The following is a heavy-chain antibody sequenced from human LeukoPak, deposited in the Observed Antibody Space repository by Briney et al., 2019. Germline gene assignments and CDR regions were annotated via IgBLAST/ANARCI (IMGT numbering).Heavy chain of an antibody. CDR1: GFTFSSYS. Sequence: GGSLRLSCAASGFTFSSYSMNWVRQAPGKGLEWVSYLSSSSRYIYYADSVKGRFTISRDNSKNSLYLQMNSLRAEDTAVYYCARDSGSYGKRDAFDIWGQGTMVTVSS. CDR3: ARDSGSYGKRDAFDI. CDR2: LSSSSRYI. V-gene: IGHV3-21*01. D-gene: IGHD1-26*01. J-gene: IGHJ3*02.